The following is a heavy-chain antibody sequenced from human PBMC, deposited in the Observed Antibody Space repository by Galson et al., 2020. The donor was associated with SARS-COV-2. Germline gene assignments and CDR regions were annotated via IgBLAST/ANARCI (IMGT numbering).Heavy chain of an antibody. Sequence: GESLKISCAASGFTFSSYAMHWVRQAPGKGLEWVAVISYDGSNKYYADSVKGRFTISRDNSKNTLYLQMNSLRAEDTAVYYCAREGIIAAADAFDIWGQGTMVTVSS. D-gene: IGHD6-13*01. CDR2: ISYDGSNK. CDR3: AREGIIAAADAFDI. J-gene: IGHJ3*02. CDR1: GFTFSSYA. V-gene: IGHV3-30*04.